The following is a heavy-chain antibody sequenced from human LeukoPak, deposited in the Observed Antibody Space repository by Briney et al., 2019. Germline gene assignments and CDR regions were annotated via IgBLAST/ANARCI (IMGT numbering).Heavy chain of an antibody. J-gene: IGHJ1*01. CDR3: AKNSNLSSSWYNALFQH. Sequence: ASVKVSCKVSGYTLTELSMHWVRQAPGKGLEWMGGFDPEDGETIYAQKFQGRVTMTEDTSTDTAYMELRSLRAEDTAVYYCAKNSNLSSSWYNALFQHWGQGTLVTVSS. CDR2: FDPEDGET. CDR1: GYTLTELS. D-gene: IGHD6-13*01. V-gene: IGHV1-24*01.